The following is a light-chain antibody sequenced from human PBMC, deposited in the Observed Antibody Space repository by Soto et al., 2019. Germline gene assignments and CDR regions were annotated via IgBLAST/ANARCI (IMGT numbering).Light chain of an antibody. J-gene: IGLJ3*02. CDR2: VTSDGSH. Sequence: QSVLTQSPSASASPGASVKLTCTLSSGHSDYAIAWHQQQPEKGPRYLMKVTSDGSHTKGDGIPDRFSGSSSGADRYLTISSPRSDDEADYYCQAGGTGGVFGGGTKVTVL. V-gene: IGLV4-69*01. CDR1: SGHSDYA. CDR3: QAGGTGGV.